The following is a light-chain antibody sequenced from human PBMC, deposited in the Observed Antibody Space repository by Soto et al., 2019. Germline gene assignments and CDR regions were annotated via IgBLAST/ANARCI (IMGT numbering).Light chain of an antibody. CDR3: QQYHYWWT. CDR2: GAS. J-gene: IGKJ1*01. Sequence: EITLTQSPATLSLSPGERATISCPASQSVISSCLAWYQRKPGQAPRLLIYGASNRATGVSARFSGSGSGTEFTLTISSLQSEDFAVYYCQQYHYWWTFGQGTKV. V-gene: IGKV3-15*01. CDR1: QSVISS.